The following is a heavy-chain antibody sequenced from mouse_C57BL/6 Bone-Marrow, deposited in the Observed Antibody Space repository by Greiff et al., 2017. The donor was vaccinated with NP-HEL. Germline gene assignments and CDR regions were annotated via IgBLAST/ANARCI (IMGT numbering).Heavy chain of an antibody. CDR3: ARRDYDYDGAWFAG. J-gene: IGHJ3*01. CDR1: GYAFSSSW. CDR2: IYPGDGDT. V-gene: IGHV1-82*01. Sequence: QVQLKQSGPELVKPGASVKISCKASGYAFSSSWMNWVKQRPGKGLEWIGRIYPGDGDTNYNGKFKGKATLTVDKSSSTAYMQLSSLTSEDSAVYFCARRDYDYDGAWFAGWGKGTLVTVSA. D-gene: IGHD2-4*01.